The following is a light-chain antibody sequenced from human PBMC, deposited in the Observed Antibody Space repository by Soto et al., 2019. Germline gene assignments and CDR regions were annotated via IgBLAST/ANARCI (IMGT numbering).Light chain of an antibody. CDR3: NSYTSSDTLV. J-gene: IGLJ2*01. CDR2: GVS. V-gene: IGLV2-14*01. CDR1: SSVIGGYNY. Sequence: QSALTQPASVSGSPGQSITISCTGTSSVIGGYNYVSWYQQRPGKAPKLMIYGVSNRPSGVSNRFSGFKSANTASLTISGLQAEDEADYYCNSYTSSDTLVFGGGTKLTVL.